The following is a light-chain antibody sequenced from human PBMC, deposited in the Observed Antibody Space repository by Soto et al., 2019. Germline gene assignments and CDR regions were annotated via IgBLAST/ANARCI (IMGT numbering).Light chain of an antibody. CDR2: GAS. J-gene: IGKJ2*01. CDR1: QSVSNSA. V-gene: IGKV3-20*01. Sequence: EIVLTQSPATLSLSPGERATLSCRASQSVSNSALAWYLQKPGQAPRLLIYGASSRATGIPDRFSGGGSGTDFSITISRLAPEDFAVYFCQLYGSSPMYTFGKGTRLEI. CDR3: QLYGSSPMYT.